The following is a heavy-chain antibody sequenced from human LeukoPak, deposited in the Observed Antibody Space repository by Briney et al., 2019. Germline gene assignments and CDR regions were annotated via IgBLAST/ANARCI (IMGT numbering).Heavy chain of an antibody. D-gene: IGHD3-3*01. Sequence: GGSLRLSCAASGFTFSSYGMHWVRQAPGKGLEWVAVIWYDGSNKYYADSVKGRFTISRDNSKNTLYLQMNSLRAEDTAVYYCATQYYDSWNGGYYYYGMDVWGQGTTVTVSS. CDR1: GFTFSSYG. CDR2: IWYDGSNK. CDR3: ATQYYDSWNGGYYYYGMDV. J-gene: IGHJ6*02. V-gene: IGHV3-33*01.